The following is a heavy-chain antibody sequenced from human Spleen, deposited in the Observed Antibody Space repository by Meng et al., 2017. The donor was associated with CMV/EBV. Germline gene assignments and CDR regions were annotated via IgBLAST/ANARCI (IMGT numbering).Heavy chain of an antibody. J-gene: IGHJ4*02. CDR1: GVTFSNYG. D-gene: IGHD2-2*02. CDR2: ISGSGDIT. Sequence: GESLKISCAASGVTFSNYGMSWVRQAPGKGLEWVPGISGSGDITYYPDSVKGRFTISRDNSKNTLYLQINSLRAEDTAVYYCAKDMGGRFCSASSGYTALDQWGQGALVTVSS. CDR3: AKDMGGRFCSASSGYTALDQ. V-gene: IGHV3-23*01.